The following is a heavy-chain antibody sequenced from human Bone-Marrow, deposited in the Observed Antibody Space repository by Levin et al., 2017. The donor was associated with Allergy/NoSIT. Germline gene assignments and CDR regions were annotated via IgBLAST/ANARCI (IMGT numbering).Heavy chain of an antibody. CDR2: ISWNGGNI. J-gene: IGHJ6*02. D-gene: IGHD2/OR15-2a*01. CDR3: AQSTIERPAAGYFYYGMDD. CDR1: GFTFDDYA. V-gene: IGHV3-9*01. Sequence: GGSLRLSCAASGFTFDDYAMHWVRQTPGKGLEWVSGISWNGGNIGYADSVRGRFTISREHAKNSLYLEMNSLRPEDTALDYCAQSTIERPAAGYFYYGMDDWGQGTTVTFSS.